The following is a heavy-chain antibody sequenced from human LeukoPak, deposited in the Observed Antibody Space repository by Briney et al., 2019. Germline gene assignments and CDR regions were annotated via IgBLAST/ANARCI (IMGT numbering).Heavy chain of an antibody. D-gene: IGHD6-19*01. Sequence: GGSLRLSCAASGFTFTNYAMNWVRQAPGKGLEWVSVISGSGGSTYYADSVKGRFTISRDNSKNTLYLQMNSLRAEDTAVYFCARISTAVAGADYWGQGTLVTVSS. CDR2: ISGSGGST. J-gene: IGHJ4*02. CDR3: ARISTAVAGADY. CDR1: GFTFTNYA. V-gene: IGHV3-23*01.